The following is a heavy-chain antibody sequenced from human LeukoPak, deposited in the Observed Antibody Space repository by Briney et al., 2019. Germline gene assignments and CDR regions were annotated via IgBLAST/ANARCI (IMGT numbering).Heavy chain of an antibody. D-gene: IGHD1-26*01. V-gene: IGHV3-7*01. CDR3: ASGSGSYPDDNAFDI. Sequence: GGSLRLSCAASGFTFSSYWMSWVRQAPGKGLEWVANIKQDGSEKYYVDSVKGRFTISRDNAKNSLYLQMNSLRAEDTAVYYCASGSGSYPDDNAFDIWGQGTMVTVSS. J-gene: IGHJ3*02. CDR1: GFTFSSYW. CDR2: IKQDGSEK.